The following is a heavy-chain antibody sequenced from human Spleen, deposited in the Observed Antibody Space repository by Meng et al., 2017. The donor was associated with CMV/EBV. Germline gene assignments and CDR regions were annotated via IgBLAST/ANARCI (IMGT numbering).Heavy chain of an antibody. Sequence: SVKVSCKASGDTFSSYGITWVRQAPGQGLEWMGGIVPKFGSPNYAQKFQDRVTITTDESTSAAYMELSSLRFEDTAVYYCARDRVGESGYYYGMDVWAQGTTVTVSS. J-gene: IGHJ6*02. V-gene: IGHV1-69*05. CDR3: ARDRVGESGYYYGMDV. D-gene: IGHD1-26*01. CDR1: GDTFSSYG. CDR2: IVPKFGSP.